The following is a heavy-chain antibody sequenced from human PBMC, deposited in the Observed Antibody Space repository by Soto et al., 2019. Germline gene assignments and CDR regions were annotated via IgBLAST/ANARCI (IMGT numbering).Heavy chain of an antibody. CDR2: ISPRGDNI. CDR3: SKGHPPSIEWPYYFDS. CDR1: GFSLANFP. J-gene: IGHJ4*02. D-gene: IGHD3-3*01. Sequence: GGSLRLSCVGSGFSLANFPMNWVRQTPGKGLEWISYISPRGDNIYYTESVKGRVTISRDNPRNSLYLQMNRLRDEDAALYYFSKGHPPSIEWPYYFDSWGQGVPVNVSS. V-gene: IGHV3-48*02.